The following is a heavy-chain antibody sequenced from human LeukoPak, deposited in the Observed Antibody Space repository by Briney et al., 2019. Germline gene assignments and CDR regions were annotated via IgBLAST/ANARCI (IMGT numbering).Heavy chain of an antibody. V-gene: IGHV3-33*06. CDR2: IWYDESHK. CDR1: GFTFSSYG. Sequence: PGGSLRLSCAASGFTFSSYGMHWVRQAPGKGLEWVAVIWYDESHKYYADSVKGRFTISRDNSKNTLYLQMNSLRAEDTAVYYCAKGGYSRPEPEYYFDYWGQGTLVTVSS. CDR3: AKGGYSRPEPEYYFDY. D-gene: IGHD5-12*01. J-gene: IGHJ4*02.